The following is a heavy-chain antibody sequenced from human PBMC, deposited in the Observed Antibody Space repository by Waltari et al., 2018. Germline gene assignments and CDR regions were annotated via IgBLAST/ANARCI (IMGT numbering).Heavy chain of an antibody. CDR3: ARANTIFGVIRTWYYMDV. CDR1: GGSFSGYY. D-gene: IGHD3-3*01. J-gene: IGHJ6*03. V-gene: IGHV4-34*01. CDR2: INHSGRT. Sequence: QVQLQQWGAGLLKPSETLSLTCVVPGGSFSGYYWSGIRQPPGKGLEWIGEINHSGRTNYNPSLKSRVTISIDTSKIQFSLKLRSVTVADTAVYYCARANTIFGVIRTWYYMDVWGKGTPVTVSS.